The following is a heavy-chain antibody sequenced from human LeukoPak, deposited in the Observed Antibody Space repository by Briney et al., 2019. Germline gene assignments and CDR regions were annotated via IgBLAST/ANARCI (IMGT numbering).Heavy chain of an antibody. CDR3: ARVGGEKWELLHLWD. D-gene: IGHD1-26*01. Sequence: GGSLRLSCAASGFTFNKYTMNWVRQAPGKGLEWVSSISTSSSYIYYADSVKGRFTISRDNAKNSLYLQMNSLRAEDTAVYYCARVGGEKWELLHLWDWGQGTLVTVSS. CDR2: ISTSSSYI. V-gene: IGHV3-21*01. CDR1: GFTFNKYT. J-gene: IGHJ4*02.